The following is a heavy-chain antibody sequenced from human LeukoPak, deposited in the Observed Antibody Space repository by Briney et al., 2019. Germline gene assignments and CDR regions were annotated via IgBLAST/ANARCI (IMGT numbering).Heavy chain of an antibody. CDR1: GFTFSSYG. J-gene: IGHJ4*02. V-gene: IGHV3-30*03. CDR3: ARGGTDILLEPPAIPFDY. CDR2: ISDDGSNK. Sequence: GGSLRLSSAASGFTFSSYGMHWVRQAPGKGLEWVAFISDDGSNKYYADSVKGRFTLSRDSSTNTPYLQMTSLRADNTAVYYCARGGTDILLEPPAIPFDYWGQGALVTVSS. D-gene: IGHD2-8*01.